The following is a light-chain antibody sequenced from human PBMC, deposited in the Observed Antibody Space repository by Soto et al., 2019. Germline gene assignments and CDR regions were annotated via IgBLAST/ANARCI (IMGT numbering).Light chain of an antibody. V-gene: IGLV1-47*02. J-gene: IGLJ3*02. CDR3: AAWDDSLRGVV. Sequence: QSVLTQPPSGSGAPGQRVTLSCVGGSSNVGFNAVNWYQQLPGAAPKLLMHGNSQRPSGVPDRFSGSKSGTSASLAIIGLRTEDEADYYCAAWDDSLRGVVFGGGTKLTVL. CDR1: SSNVGFNA. CDR2: GNS.